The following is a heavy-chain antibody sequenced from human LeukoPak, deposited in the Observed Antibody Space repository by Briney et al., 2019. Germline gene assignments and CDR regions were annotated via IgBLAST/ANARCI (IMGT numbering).Heavy chain of an antibody. Sequence: ASVKVSCKASGYTFTGYYMHWVRQAPGQGLEWMGWINPNSGGTNYAQKFQGRVTMTRDTSISTAYRELSRLRSDDTAVYYCARDQSSGWYHFDYWGQGTLVTVSS. CDR1: GYTFTGYY. CDR2: INPNSGGT. V-gene: IGHV1-2*02. D-gene: IGHD6-19*01. CDR3: ARDQSSGWYHFDY. J-gene: IGHJ4*02.